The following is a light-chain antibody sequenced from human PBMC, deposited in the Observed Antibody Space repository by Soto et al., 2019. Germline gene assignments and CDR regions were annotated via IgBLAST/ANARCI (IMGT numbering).Light chain of an antibody. V-gene: IGLV2-8*01. CDR2: EVT. CDR3: ASYAGPKLFV. Sequence: QSALTQPPSASGSPGQSLTISCTGTSSDVGGYNYVSWYQQRPGKAPKLVIYEVTKRPSGVPDRFSGSKSGSTASLTVSVLQADDEAEYYCASYAGPKLFVFGSGTKVTVL. CDR1: SSDVGGYNY. J-gene: IGLJ1*01.